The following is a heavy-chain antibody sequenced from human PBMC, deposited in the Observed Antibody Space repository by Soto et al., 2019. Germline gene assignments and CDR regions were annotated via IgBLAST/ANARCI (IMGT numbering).Heavy chain of an antibody. CDR1: GFSFSSYT. J-gene: IGHJ4*02. V-gene: IGHV3-23*01. CDR3: AKLNGIGTPNNFSDY. CDR2: IDAAGGRT. D-gene: IGHD6-13*01. Sequence: GGSLRLSCAASGFSFSSYTINWVRQPLGKGLEWVSAIDAAGGRTYYSDSVRGRFTISRDNSRNTLYLQMDSLTAEDTAFYFCAKLNGIGTPNNFSDYWGQGTLVTVSS.